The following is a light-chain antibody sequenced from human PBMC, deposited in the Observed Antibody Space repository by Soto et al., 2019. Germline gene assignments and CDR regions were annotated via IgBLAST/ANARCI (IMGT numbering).Light chain of an antibody. J-gene: IGKJ4*01. V-gene: IGKV3-20*01. Sequence: DIVMTQSPDSLAVSLGERATLSCWTSQSISSSYLGWYQQKPGQAPRLLIYGASSRATGIPDRFSGSGSGTEFTLTISRLEPEDLAVYYCQQYALSPATFGGGTKVDIK. CDR1: QSISSSY. CDR3: QQYALSPAT. CDR2: GAS.